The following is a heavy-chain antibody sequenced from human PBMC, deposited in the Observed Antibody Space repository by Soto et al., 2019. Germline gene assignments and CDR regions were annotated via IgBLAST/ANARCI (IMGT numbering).Heavy chain of an antibody. CDR1: GFTFSNYA. J-gene: IGHJ4*02. Sequence: EVQLLDSGGGLVQPGGSLRLSCAASGFTFSNYAMTWVRQGPGKGLEWVSGISGSGGRSYYADSVKGRFTXSRDNSKXXXXXXXXXXXXXXXXXXXCAKAYFVWSSEQPYYFDYWGQGTLVTVSS. V-gene: IGHV3-23*01. D-gene: IGHD3-16*01. CDR3: AKAYFVWSSEQPYYFDY. CDR2: ISGSGGRS.